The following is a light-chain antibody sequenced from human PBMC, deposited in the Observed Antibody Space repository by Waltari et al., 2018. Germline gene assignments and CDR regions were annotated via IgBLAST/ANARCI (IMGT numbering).Light chain of an antibody. CDR2: EVN. Sequence: QSALTQPASVSGSPGQSITFSCTGTSSAVGSYNLASWFQQHPAKAPKPIIYEVNKRPSGVSPRFSGSKSGNTASLTISGLLAEDEADYYCCSYAGDRNLYVFGSGTKVTVL. J-gene: IGLJ1*01. CDR3: CSYAGDRNLYV. V-gene: IGLV2-23*02. CDR1: SSAVGSYNL.